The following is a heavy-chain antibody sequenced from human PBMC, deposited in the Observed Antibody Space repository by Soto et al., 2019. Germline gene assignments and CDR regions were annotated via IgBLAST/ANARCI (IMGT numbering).Heavy chain of an antibody. D-gene: IGHD2-15*01. CDR1: GGSITSHY. Sequence: PSETLSLTCTVSGGSITSHYWSWIRQPPGKGLEWIGYVHNSGRTNYNPSLKSRVTISVDTSKNQFSLKLSSVTAADTAVYYCARETCSVGSCHYDYWGLGTLVTVS. CDR3: ARETCSVGSCHYDY. CDR2: VHNSGRT. J-gene: IGHJ4*02. V-gene: IGHV4-59*11.